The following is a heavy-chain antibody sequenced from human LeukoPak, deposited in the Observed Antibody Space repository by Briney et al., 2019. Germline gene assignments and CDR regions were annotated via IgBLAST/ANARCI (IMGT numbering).Heavy chain of an antibody. D-gene: IGHD2-2*01. V-gene: IGHV3-30*02. J-gene: IGHJ6*03. CDR1: GFTFSSYG. Sequence: GRSLRLSCAASGFTFSSYGMHWVRQAPGKGLEWVAFIRYDGSNKYYADSVKGRFTISRDNSKNTLYLQMNSLRAEDTAVYYCAKRPSPYQLLAAYMDVWGKGTTVTVSS. CDR3: AKRPSPYQLLAAYMDV. CDR2: IRYDGSNK.